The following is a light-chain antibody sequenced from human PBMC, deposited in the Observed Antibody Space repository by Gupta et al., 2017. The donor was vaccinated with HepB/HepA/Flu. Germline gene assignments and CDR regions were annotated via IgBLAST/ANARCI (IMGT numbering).Light chain of an antibody. CDR1: QSVFYSSNKKNY. CDR2: GAS. J-gene: IGKJ2*01. Sequence: DIVMTQSPESPDVFLGERATINCRTSQSVFYSSNKKNYLAWYQQKPGQPPKLLMSGASTRESGVPDRFSGRGSGTDFTLTISRLQAEDVAVYSCQQYYNNPNTFGQGTKLEVK. CDR3: QQYYNNPNT. V-gene: IGKV4-1*01.